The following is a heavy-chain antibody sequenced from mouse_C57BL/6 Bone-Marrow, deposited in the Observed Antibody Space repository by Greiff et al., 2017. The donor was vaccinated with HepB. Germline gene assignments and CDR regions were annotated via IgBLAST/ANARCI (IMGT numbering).Heavy chain of an antibody. CDR2: IVPETGGT. CDR1: GYTFTDYE. CDR3: TKGGVAD. J-gene: IGHJ2*01. V-gene: IGHV1-15*01. Sequence: QVQLKESGAELVRPGASVTLSCKASGYTFTDYEMHWVKQTPVHGLEWIGAIVPETGGTAYNQKFKGKAILTADKSSSTAYMDIRSLTSEDSAVYYCTKGGVADWGQGTTLTVSS.